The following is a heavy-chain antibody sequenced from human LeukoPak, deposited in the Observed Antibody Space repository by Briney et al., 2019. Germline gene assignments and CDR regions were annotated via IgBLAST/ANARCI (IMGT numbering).Heavy chain of an antibody. CDR3: ARGLSGSYSGVPFDY. CDR2: IYYSGST. V-gene: IGHV4-39*07. D-gene: IGHD1-26*01. CDR1: GGSISSSSYY. J-gene: IGHJ4*02. Sequence: SEALSLTCTVSGGSISSSSYYWGWIRQPPGKGLEWIGSIYYSGSTYYNPSLKSRVTISVDTSKNQFSLKLSSVTAADTAVYYCARGLSGSYSGVPFDYWGQGTLVTVSS.